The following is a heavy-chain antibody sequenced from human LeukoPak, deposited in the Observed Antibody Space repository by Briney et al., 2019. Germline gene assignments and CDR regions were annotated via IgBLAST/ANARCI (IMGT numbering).Heavy chain of an antibody. Sequence: SETLSLTCTVSGGSISNYYWSWIRQPPGKGLEWIGYIYYSGSTNYNPSLKSRVTISVDTSKNQFSLKLSSVSAADTAVYYCARSVGEKTPFDYWGQGTLVTVSS. V-gene: IGHV4-59*01. J-gene: IGHJ4*02. CDR1: GGSISNYY. CDR3: ARSVGEKTPFDY. CDR2: IYYSGST. D-gene: IGHD3-10*01.